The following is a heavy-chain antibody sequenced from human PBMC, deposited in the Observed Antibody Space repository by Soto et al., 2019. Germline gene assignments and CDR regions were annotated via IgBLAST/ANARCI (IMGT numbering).Heavy chain of an antibody. CDR1: GYTFTSYF. Sequence: QVQLVQSGAEVKKPGASVKVSCKASGYTFTSYFIHWVRQAPGQGLEWMGVFDPSGVATNSAQTFQGRRTMTRDTSTSTVYMELTSLGSDDTALYYCARVSRGAFDIWGQGTLVTVSS. CDR2: FDPSGVAT. J-gene: IGHJ3*02. V-gene: IGHV1-46*01. CDR3: ARVSRGAFDI.